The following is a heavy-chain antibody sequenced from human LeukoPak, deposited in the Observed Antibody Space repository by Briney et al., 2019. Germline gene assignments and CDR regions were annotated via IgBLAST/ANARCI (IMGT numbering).Heavy chain of an antibody. Sequence: PSETLSLTCTVSGGSISSSNYYWGWIRQPPGKGLEWIGSIYYSGSTYYNPSLKSRVTISVDTSKNQFSLKLSSVTAADTAVYYCARLTSYYDFWSGYYSPVYWGQGTLVTVSS. CDR2: IYYSGST. V-gene: IGHV4-39*01. CDR3: ARLTSYYDFWSGYYSPVY. J-gene: IGHJ4*02. CDR1: GGSISSSNYY. D-gene: IGHD3-3*01.